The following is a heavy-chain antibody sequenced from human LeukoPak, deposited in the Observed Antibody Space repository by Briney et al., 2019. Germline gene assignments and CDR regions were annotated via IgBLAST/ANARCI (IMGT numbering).Heavy chain of an antibody. D-gene: IGHD2-2*02. J-gene: IGHJ4*02. Sequence: GGSLRLSCAASGFTFSDYHMNWIRQAPGKGLVWVSRINTDGGSTTYADSVKGRFTISRDNAKNTLYLQMNSLRAEDTAVYYCGRGFSIVPAGIPDYWGLGTLVTVSS. CDR2: INTDGGST. CDR3: GRGFSIVPAGIPDY. V-gene: IGHV3-74*01. CDR1: GFTFSDYH.